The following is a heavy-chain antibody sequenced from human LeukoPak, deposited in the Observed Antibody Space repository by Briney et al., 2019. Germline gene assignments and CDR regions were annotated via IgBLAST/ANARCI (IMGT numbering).Heavy chain of an antibody. CDR1: GASISGSGYY. CDR2: IYSSGST. CDR3: ARMSDY. V-gene: IGHV4-39*01. Sequence: SETLSLTCTVSGASISGSGYYWGWIRQPPGKGLEWIGSIYSSGSTYYNASLQSRVTISIETSKNQISLRLNSVTAADTAVYYCARMSDYWGQGTLVTVSS. J-gene: IGHJ4*02.